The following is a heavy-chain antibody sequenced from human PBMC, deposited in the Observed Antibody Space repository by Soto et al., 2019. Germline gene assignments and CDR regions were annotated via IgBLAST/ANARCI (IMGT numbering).Heavy chain of an antibody. CDR2: TYYRSKWYN. D-gene: IGHD3-3*02. V-gene: IGHV6-1*01. CDR1: GDSVSSNSAA. Sequence: SQTLSLTCAISGDSVSSNSAAWNWIRQSPSRGLEWLGRTYYRSKWYNDYAVSVKSRITINPATSKNQFSLQLNSVTPEDTAVYYCARAISTSTLNWFDPWGQGTLVTVSS. J-gene: IGHJ5*02. CDR3: ARAISTSTLNWFDP.